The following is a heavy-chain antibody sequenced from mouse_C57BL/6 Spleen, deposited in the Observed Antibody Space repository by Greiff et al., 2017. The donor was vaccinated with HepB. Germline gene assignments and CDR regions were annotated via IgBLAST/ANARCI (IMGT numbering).Heavy chain of an antibody. D-gene: IGHD2-2*01. CDR3: ARSPIYYGYDGYYFDY. V-gene: IGHV7-3*01. CDR1: GFTFTDYY. CDR2: IRNKANGYTT. Sequence: EVKLMESGGGLVQPGGSLSLSCAASGFTFTDYYMSWVRQPPGKALEWLGFIRNKANGYTTEYSASVKGRFTISRDNSQSILDLQMNALRAEDSATYYCARSPIYYGYDGYYFDYWGQGTTLTVSS. J-gene: IGHJ2*01.